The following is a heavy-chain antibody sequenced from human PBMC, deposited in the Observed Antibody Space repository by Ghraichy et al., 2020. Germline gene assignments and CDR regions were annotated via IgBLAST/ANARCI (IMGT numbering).Heavy chain of an antibody. CDR1: GGSISGGGSS. J-gene: IGHJ6*03. Sequence: SETLSLTCVVSGGSISGGGSSWSWIRQPPGMGLEWIGYIFPSGSTSYKPSLKSRVTISVDRSKNLFSLKLSSVTAADTAVYYCARVASEEIPGVRARKYYYYYMDVWGKGTTVTVSS. CDR2: IFPSGST. V-gene: IGHV4-30-2*01. D-gene: IGHD2-2*01. CDR3: ARVASEEIPGVRARKYYYYYMDV.